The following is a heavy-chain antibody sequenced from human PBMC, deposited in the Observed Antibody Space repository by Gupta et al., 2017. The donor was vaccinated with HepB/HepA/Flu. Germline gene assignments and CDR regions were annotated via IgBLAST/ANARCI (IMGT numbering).Heavy chain of an antibody. D-gene: IGHD3-3*02. V-gene: IGHV3-9*01. J-gene: IGHJ4*02. CDR2: ITWNSATI. Sequence: EVQLVESGGGLVQPGRSLRPSCAVSGFTFDDYAAHWVRQAPGKGLEWLSGITWNSATIGYADSVKGRFTISRDNAKNTLYLEMNSLTTEDTALYYCVKDMTPGSIFGWGFDCGGQGTLGTVSS. CDR1: GFTFDDYA. CDR3: VKDMTPGSIFGWGFDC.